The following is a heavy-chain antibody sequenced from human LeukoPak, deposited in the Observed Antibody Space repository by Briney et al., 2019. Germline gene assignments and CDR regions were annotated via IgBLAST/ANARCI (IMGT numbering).Heavy chain of an antibody. CDR3: ARDLGWGNSFDI. CDR2: IKQDGSEK. D-gene: IGHD7-27*01. Sequence: GGSLRLSCAASGFTFSGSVVYWVRQASGKGLEWVANIKQDGSEKYYVDSVKGRFTISRDNAKNSVYVQMNSLRAEDTAVYYCARDLGWGNSFDIWGQGTMVTVSS. J-gene: IGHJ3*02. V-gene: IGHV3-7*04. CDR1: GFTFSGSV.